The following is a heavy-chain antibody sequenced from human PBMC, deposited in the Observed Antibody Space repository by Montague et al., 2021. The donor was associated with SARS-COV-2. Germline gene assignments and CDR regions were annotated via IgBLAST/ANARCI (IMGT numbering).Heavy chain of an antibody. CDR2: INHSDST. J-gene: IGHJ4*02. CDR1: GGSFSGYY. Sequence: SETLSLTCAVYGGSFSGYYWSWIRHPPGKGLEWIGEINHSDSTNYNPSLKIQVSISVGTSKNQFSLQLSSVTAADTAVDDCAREVGGHIVVVIAIPYYYFDYWGQGTLVTVSS. V-gene: IGHV4-34*01. D-gene: IGHD2-21*01. CDR3: AREVGGHIVVVIAIPYYYFDY.